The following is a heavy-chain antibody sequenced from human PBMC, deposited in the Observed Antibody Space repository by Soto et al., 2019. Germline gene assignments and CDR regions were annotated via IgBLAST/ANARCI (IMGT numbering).Heavy chain of an antibody. J-gene: IGHJ3*02. V-gene: IGHV1-3*01. D-gene: IGHD2-15*01. CDR1: GYTFTSYA. CDR3: ARGSGYCSGGSCYRANDAFDI. Sequence: ASVKVSCKASGYTFTSYAMHWVRQAPGQRLEWMGWINAGNGNTKYSQKFQGRVTITRDTSTSTAYMELSRLRSDDTAVYYCARGSGYCSGGSCYRANDAFDIWGQGTMVTVSS. CDR2: INAGNGNT.